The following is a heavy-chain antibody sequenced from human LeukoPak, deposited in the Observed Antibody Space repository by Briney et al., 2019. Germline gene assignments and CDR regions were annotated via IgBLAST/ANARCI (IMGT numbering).Heavy chain of an antibody. Sequence: ASVKVSCKASGYTFTGYYMHWVRQAPGRGLEWMGWINPNSGGTNYAQKFQGRVTMTRDTSISTAYMELSRLRSDDTAVYYCARDIGYCSSTSCWYAFDIWGQGTMVTVSS. CDR2: INPNSGGT. CDR1: GYTFTGYY. J-gene: IGHJ3*02. D-gene: IGHD2-2*01. V-gene: IGHV1-2*02. CDR3: ARDIGYCSSTSCWYAFDI.